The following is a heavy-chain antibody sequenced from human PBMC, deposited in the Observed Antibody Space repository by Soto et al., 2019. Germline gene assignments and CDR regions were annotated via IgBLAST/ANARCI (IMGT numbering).Heavy chain of an antibody. CDR3: ARGGGVGVAGSAAFDM. D-gene: IGHD3-3*01. V-gene: IGHV1-2*02. CDR2: INPATGAA. Sequence: QLHLVQSGAVVKKPGASVTVSCSASGYPVTAYYMHWLRQAPGRGLGWMGGINPATGAAKYTQTFRGRVTMTGEASPSTGFMELSALTSEDTAVFYCARGGGVGVAGSAAFDMWGQGTLVTVSS. CDR1: GYPVTAYY. J-gene: IGHJ3*02.